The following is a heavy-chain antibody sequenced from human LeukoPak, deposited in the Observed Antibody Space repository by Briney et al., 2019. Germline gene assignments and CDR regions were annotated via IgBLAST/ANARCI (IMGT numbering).Heavy chain of an antibody. D-gene: IGHD5-18*01. Sequence: GGSLRLSCAASGFTFNSYTMNWVRQAPGKGLEWISYISRTGTTIYYADSVKGRFTISRDNSKNTLYLQMNSLRAEDTAVYYCAKDSRSTAMVRAGIYWGQGTLVTVSS. J-gene: IGHJ4*02. CDR1: GFTFNSYT. CDR3: AKDSRSTAMVRAGIY. CDR2: ISRTGTTI. V-gene: IGHV3-48*01.